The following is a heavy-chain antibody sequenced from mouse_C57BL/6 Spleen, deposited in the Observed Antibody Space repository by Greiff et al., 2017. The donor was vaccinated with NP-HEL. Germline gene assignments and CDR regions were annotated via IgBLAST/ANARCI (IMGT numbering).Heavy chain of an antibody. D-gene: IGHD1-1*02. Sequence: QVQLKESGAELVKPGASVKISCKASGYAFSSYWMNWVKQRPGQGLEWIGQIYPGDGDTNYNGKFKGKATLTADKSSSTAYMQLSSLTSEDSAVYFCARSGVASFDYWGQGTTLTVSS. CDR2: IYPGDGDT. CDR1: GYAFSSYW. J-gene: IGHJ2*01. V-gene: IGHV1-80*01. CDR3: ARSGVASFDY.